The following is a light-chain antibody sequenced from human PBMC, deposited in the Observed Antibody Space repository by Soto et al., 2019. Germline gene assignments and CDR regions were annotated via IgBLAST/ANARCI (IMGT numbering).Light chain of an antibody. Sequence: DIQMTQTPSYVSASVGDRITITCRASRGISNWLAWYQQKPGEAPKLLIFVASTLQSGVPSRFSGSGSGTEFTLTITSLQPEDSATYYCHQANSLPHTFGQGTKVEIK. CDR3: HQANSLPHT. V-gene: IGKV1-12*01. J-gene: IGKJ2*01. CDR2: VAS. CDR1: RGISNW.